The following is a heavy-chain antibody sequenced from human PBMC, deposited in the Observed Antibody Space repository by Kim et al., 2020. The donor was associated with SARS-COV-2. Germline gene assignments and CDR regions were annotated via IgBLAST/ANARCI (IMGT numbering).Heavy chain of an antibody. Sequence: YADSVKRRFTGSRDEGKNSVFLQMNSLRDEDTALYYCAGRMALSAMDHWGQGTLVTVSS. J-gene: IGHJ4*02. CDR3: AGRMALSAMDH. D-gene: IGHD2-8*01. V-gene: IGHV3-48*02.